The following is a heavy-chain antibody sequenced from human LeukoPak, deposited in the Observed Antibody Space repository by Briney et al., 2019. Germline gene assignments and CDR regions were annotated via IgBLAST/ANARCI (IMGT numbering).Heavy chain of an antibody. Sequence: GGSLRLSWAASGFTFSSHWMTWVRQAPGKGLEWVANIKQDGSDEFYVDSVKGRFTISRDNAKNSLCLQMNSLRAEDTAVYYCARGSSGPHYFDYWGQGTLVTVSS. CDR2: IKQDGSDE. CDR1: GFTFSSHW. CDR3: ARGSSGPHYFDY. V-gene: IGHV3-7*04. J-gene: IGHJ4*02. D-gene: IGHD3-10*01.